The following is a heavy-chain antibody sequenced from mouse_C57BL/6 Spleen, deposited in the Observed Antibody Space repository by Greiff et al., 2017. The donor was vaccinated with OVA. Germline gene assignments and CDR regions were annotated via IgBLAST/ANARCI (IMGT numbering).Heavy chain of an antibody. CDR3: TTWGYSNYGAMDY. V-gene: IGHV14-1*01. Sequence: VQLQQSGAELVRPGASVKLSCTASGFNIKDYYMHWVKQRPEQGLEWIGRIDPEDGDTEYAPKFQGKATMTADTSSNTAYLHLSSLTSEDTAVYYCTTWGYSNYGAMDYWGQGTSVTVSS. D-gene: IGHD2-5*01. CDR1: GFNIKDYY. CDR2: IDPEDGDT. J-gene: IGHJ4*01.